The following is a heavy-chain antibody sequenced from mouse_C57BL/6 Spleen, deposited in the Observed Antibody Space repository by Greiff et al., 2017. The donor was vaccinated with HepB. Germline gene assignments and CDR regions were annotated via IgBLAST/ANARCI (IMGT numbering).Heavy chain of an antibody. D-gene: IGHD1-1*01. CDR1: GYTFTSYW. CDR2: IYPGNSDT. Sequence: EVKLVESGTVLARPGASVKMSCKTSGYTFTSYWMHWVKQRPGQGLEWIGAIYPGNSDTSYNQKFKGKAKLTAVTSASTAYMELSSLTNEDSAVYYCTRTTVVATDYAMDYWGQGTSVTVSS. V-gene: IGHV1-5*01. CDR3: TRTTVVATDYAMDY. J-gene: IGHJ4*01.